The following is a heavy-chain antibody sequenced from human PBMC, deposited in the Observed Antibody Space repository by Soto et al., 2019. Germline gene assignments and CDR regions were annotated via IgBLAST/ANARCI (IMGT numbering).Heavy chain of an antibody. D-gene: IGHD6-19*01. V-gene: IGHV4-34*01. CDR1: GGSFSAYY. CDR3: ARSVAGTDY. Sequence: SETLSLTCAVYGGSFSAYYWSWIRQPPGKGLEWIGEINHSGSTNFNPSLKSRVTISVDTSKNQLSLKLSSVTAADTAVYYCARSVAGTDYWGQGTLVTVS. J-gene: IGHJ4*02. CDR2: INHSGST.